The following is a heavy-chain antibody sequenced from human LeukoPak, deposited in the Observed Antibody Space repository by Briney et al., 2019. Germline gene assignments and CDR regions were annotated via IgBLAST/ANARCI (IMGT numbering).Heavy chain of an antibody. CDR3: ARARNYCGSGSSNYFDY. Sequence: GGSLRLSCAASGFTFSNYGMHWVRQAPGKGLEWVAVIWYDGSNKYYADSVKGRFTISRDNSKNTLYLQMNSLRAEDTAVYYCARARNYCGSGSSNYFDYWGQGTLVTVSS. CDR2: IWYDGSNK. J-gene: IGHJ4*02. CDR1: GFTFSNYG. V-gene: IGHV3-33*01. D-gene: IGHD3-10*01.